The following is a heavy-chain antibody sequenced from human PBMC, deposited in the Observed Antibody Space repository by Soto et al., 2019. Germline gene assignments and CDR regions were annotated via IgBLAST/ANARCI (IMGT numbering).Heavy chain of an antibody. CDR2: INRDGGST. D-gene: IGHD4-17*01. V-gene: IGHV3-20*04. CDR3: ARAPGYYGDFVDF. Sequence: GGSLRLSCAASGFPLYDYGMSWVRQAPGKGLEWVSGINRDGGSTGYADSVKGRFTISRDNAKNSLYLQMNSLRAEDTAFYYCARAPGYYGDFVDFWGQGTLVTVSS. CDR1: GFPLYDYG. J-gene: IGHJ4*02.